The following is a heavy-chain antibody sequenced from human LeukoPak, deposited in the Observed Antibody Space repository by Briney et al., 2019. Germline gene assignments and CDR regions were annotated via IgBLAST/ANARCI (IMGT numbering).Heavy chain of an antibody. D-gene: IGHD3-10*01. J-gene: IGHJ4*02. Sequence: PGGSLRLSCATSGFTFSSSEMNWVRQAPGKGLEWVSSISSSGSSINYAESVKGRFTISRDNAKNSLYLQMNSLRAEDTAVYYCARRMGPGEGDYWGQGTLVTVSS. CDR2: ISSSGSSI. V-gene: IGHV3-48*03. CDR1: GFTFSSSE. CDR3: ARRMGPGEGDY.